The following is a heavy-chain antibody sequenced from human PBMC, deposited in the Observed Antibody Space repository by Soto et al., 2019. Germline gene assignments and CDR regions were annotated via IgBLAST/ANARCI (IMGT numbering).Heavy chain of an antibody. V-gene: IGHV1-2*02. D-gene: IGHD5-12*01. J-gene: IGHJ6*03. Sequence: QVQLVQSGAEVKEPGASVTVSCRASGDRFTDYYMHWVRQAPGQGLEWMGWINPNSGVTKYAQKVQGGVTMTRDTSIRTVYMQLSRLGFDDTAIYYCARESGGATATLDYYYFYMDVWGTGTTVTVSS. CDR2: INPNSGVT. CDR1: GDRFTDYY. CDR3: ARESGGATATLDYYYFYMDV.